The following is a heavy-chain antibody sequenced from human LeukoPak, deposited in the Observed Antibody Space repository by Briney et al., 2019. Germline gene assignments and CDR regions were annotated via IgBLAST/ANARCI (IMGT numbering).Heavy chain of an antibody. D-gene: IGHD6-19*01. CDR3: ARTAGVAVAANMLGY. Sequence: AASVKVSCKASGYTFTSYGISWVRQAPGQGLEWMGWINPNSGGTNYAQKFQGRVTMTRDTSISTAYMELSRLRSDDTAVYYCARTAGVAVAANMLGYWGQGTLVTVSS. CDR2: INPNSGGT. J-gene: IGHJ4*02. CDR1: GYTFTSYG. V-gene: IGHV1-2*02.